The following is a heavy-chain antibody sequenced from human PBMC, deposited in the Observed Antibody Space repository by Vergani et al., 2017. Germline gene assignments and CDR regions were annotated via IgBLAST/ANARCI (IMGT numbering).Heavy chain of an antibody. CDR2: IKQDGSEK. Sequence: EVQLVESGGGVVQPGGSLRLSCAASGFTFDDYAMHWVRQAPGKGLEWVANIKQDGSEKYYVDSVKGRFTISRDNAKNSLYLQMNSLRAEDTAVYYCARDEGKQNWGQGTLVTVSS. CDR3: ARDEGKQN. CDR1: GFTFDDYA. V-gene: IGHV3-7*01. D-gene: IGHD6-13*01. J-gene: IGHJ4*02.